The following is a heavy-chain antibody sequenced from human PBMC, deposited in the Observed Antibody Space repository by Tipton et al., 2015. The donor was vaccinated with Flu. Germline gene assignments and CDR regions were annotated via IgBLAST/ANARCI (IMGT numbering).Heavy chain of an antibody. CDR1: GFTLSSYW. CDR3: VRAIAAAGSR. D-gene: IGHD6-13*01. Sequence: GSLRLSYAASGFTLSSYWMSWVRQAPGKGLEWVANIKQDGSEKYYVDSVKGRFTISRDNAKNSLYLQMNSLRVEDTAVYYCVRAIAAAGSRWGQGTLVTVSS. V-gene: IGHV3-7*01. J-gene: IGHJ4*02. CDR2: IKQDGSEK.